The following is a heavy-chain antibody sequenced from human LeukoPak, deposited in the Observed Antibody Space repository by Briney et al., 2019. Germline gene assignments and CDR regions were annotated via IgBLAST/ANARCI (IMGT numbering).Heavy chain of an antibody. CDR1: GLTFSNAW. J-gene: IGHJ4*02. V-gene: IGHV3-15*01. Sequence: RGSLRLSCGVSGLTFSNAWMSWVRQVPGKGLEWVGRIKRKSDGGTIDYAAPVKGGFTISRDDSQHTLYRQMNSLKTEDTAVYYCTAGEPRAYSGSYSNCWGEGTLVTVSS. CDR2: IKRKSDGGTI. D-gene: IGHD1-26*01. CDR3: TAGEPRAYSGSYSNC.